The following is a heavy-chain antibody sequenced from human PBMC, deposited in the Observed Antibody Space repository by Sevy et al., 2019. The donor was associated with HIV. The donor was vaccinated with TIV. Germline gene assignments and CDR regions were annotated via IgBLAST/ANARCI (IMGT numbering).Heavy chain of an antibody. CDR1: GYTLTKLS. J-gene: IGHJ4*01. V-gene: IGHV1-24*01. CDR3: ATTKDYYESSGSPFDY. CDR2: FDPEDGET. Sequence: ASVKVSCKVSGYTLTKLSMHWVRQGPGKGLEWMGSFDPEDGETIYAQKFQGRVTMTEDTSTDTAHMELRSLKSEDTAVYYCATTKDYYESSGSPFDYWGQEPWSPSPQ. D-gene: IGHD3-22*01.